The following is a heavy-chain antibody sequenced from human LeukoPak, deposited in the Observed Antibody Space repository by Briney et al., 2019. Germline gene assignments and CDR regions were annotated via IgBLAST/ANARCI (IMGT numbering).Heavy chain of an antibody. V-gene: IGHV3-9*01. CDR3: AKATSSSWSPLFDY. J-gene: IGHJ4*02. CDR2: ISWNSGSI. CDR1: GFTFDDYA. Sequence: GRSLRLSCAASGFTFDDYAMHWVRQAPGKGLEWVSGISWNSGSIGYADSVKGRFTISRDNAKNSLYLQMNSLRAEDTALYYCAKATSSSWSPLFDYWGQGTLVTVSS. D-gene: IGHD6-13*01.